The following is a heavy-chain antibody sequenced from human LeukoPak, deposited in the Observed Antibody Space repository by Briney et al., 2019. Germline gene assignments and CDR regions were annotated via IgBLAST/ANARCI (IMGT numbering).Heavy chain of an antibody. V-gene: IGHV1-18*01. Sequence: ASVKVSCKASGYTFTSYGISWVRQAPGQGLQWMGWMSAYNGNTNYAQKLQGRVTMTTDTSTSTAYMELRSLRSDDTAVYYCARDMLSNGSFDYWGQGTLVTVSS. J-gene: IGHJ4*02. CDR2: MSAYNGNT. CDR3: ARDMLSNGSFDY. D-gene: IGHD3-10*02. CDR1: GYTFTSYG.